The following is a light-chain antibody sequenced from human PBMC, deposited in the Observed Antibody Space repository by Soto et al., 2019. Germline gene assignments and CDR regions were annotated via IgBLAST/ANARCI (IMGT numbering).Light chain of an antibody. CDR3: QQYGSSLPYT. V-gene: IGKV3-20*01. CDR1: QSVDSTY. J-gene: IGKJ2*01. Sequence: EIMLTQSPGTLSLSPGERATLSCRASQSVDSTYLAWYQQKAGQAPRLLIYGASTRATGIPDRFSGSGSGTDFTLTISRLEPEDFAVYYCQQYGSSLPYTFGQGTKLEIK. CDR2: GAS.